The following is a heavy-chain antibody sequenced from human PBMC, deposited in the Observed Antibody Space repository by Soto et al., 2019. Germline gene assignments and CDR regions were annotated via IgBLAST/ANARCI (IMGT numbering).Heavy chain of an antibody. D-gene: IGHD3-22*01. CDR1: SGSISSGDYY. J-gene: IGHJ4*02. V-gene: IGHV4-30-4*01. Sequence: SETLSLTCTVSSGSISSGDYYWSWIRQPPGKGLEWIGYIYYSGSTYYNPSLKSRVTISVDTSKNQFSLKLSSVTAADTAVYYCARAGDYYDSSGYSTYFDYWGQGTLVTVSS. CDR2: IYYSGST. CDR3: ARAGDYYDSSGYSTYFDY.